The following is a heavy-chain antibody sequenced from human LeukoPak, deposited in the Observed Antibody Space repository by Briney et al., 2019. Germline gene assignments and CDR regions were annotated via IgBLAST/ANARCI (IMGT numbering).Heavy chain of an antibody. V-gene: IGHV1-2*02. D-gene: IGHD3-9*01. CDR3: ARVPRYDILTGPPRGHFDY. Sequence: WASVKVSCKASGYTFTGYYMHWVRQAPGQGLEWMGWINPNSGGTNYAQKFQGRVTMTRDTSISTAYMELSRLRSDDTAVYYCARVPRYDILTGPPRGHFDYWGQGTLVTVSS. CDR1: GYTFTGYY. CDR2: INPNSGGT. J-gene: IGHJ4*02.